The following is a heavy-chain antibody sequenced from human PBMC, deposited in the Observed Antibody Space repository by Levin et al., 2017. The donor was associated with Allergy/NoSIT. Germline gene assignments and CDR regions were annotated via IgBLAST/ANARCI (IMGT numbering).Heavy chain of an antibody. J-gene: IGHJ4*02. D-gene: IGHD3-3*01. CDR3: AKVYYDFWSGTDY. V-gene: IGHV3-30*18. Sequence: GGSLRLSCAASGFTFSSYGMHWVRQAPGKGLEWVAVISYDGSNKYYADSVKGRFTISRDNSKNTLYLQMNSLRAEDTAVYYCAKVYYDFWSGTDYWGQGTLVTVSS. CDR2: ISYDGSNK. CDR1: GFTFSSYG.